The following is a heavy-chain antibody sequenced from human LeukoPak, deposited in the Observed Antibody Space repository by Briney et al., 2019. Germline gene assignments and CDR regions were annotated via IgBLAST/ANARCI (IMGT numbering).Heavy chain of an antibody. CDR3: AKDGGYSSSSNRPVYYYYYMDV. J-gene: IGHJ6*03. D-gene: IGHD6-6*01. CDR2: ISYDGSNK. V-gene: IGHV3-30*18. Sequence: PGRSLRLSCAASGFTFSSYGMHWVRQAPGKGLEWVAVISYDGSNKYYADSVKGRFTISRDNSKNTLYLQMNSLRAEDTAVYYCAKDGGYSSSSNRPVYYYYYMDVWGKGTTVTVSS. CDR1: GFTFSSYG.